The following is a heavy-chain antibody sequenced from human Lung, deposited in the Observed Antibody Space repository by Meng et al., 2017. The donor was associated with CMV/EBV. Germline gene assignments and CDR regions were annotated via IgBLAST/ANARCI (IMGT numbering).Heavy chain of an antibody. Sequence: SGGTFSSYANSWVRQAPGQGLEWMGGIIPILDIANYAQNFQGRVTITADKSTSTAYMELSSLRSEDTAVYYCARERQYDSSGHYFDCWGQGTLVTVSS. CDR1: GGTFSSYA. CDR2: IIPILDIA. J-gene: IGHJ4*02. CDR3: ARERQYDSSGHYFDC. V-gene: IGHV1-69*10. D-gene: IGHD3-22*01.